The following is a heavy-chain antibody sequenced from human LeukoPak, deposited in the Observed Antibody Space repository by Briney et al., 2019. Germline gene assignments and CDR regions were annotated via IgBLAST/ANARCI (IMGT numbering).Heavy chain of an antibody. CDR1: GGTFSSYA. CDR2: IILIFGTA. V-gene: IGHV1-69*05. D-gene: IGHD5-24*01. CDR3: ARGQGDGYNYYYYYYMDV. J-gene: IGHJ6*03. Sequence: SVKVSCKASGGTFSSYAISWVRQAPGQGLEWMGGIILIFGTANYAQKFQGRVTITTDESTSTAYMELSSLRSEDTAVYYCARGQGDGYNYYYYYYMDVWGKGTTVTVSS.